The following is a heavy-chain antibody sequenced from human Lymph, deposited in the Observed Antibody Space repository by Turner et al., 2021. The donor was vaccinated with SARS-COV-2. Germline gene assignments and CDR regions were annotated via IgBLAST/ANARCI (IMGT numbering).Heavy chain of an antibody. CDR3: AKDPGYCSGGSCYSRTYFDF. CDR1: GVPFDYYA. Sequence: EVQLVESGGGVVQPGGSVSPPCTASGVPFDYYAMHWVRQAPGKGLEWVSLISGDGGGTYYADSVKGRFTISRDNSKNSLSLQMNSLRAEDTALYYCAKDPGYCSGGSCYSRTYFDFWGQGTLVTVSA. J-gene: IGHJ4*02. D-gene: IGHD2-15*01. V-gene: IGHV3-43*02. CDR2: ISGDGGGT.